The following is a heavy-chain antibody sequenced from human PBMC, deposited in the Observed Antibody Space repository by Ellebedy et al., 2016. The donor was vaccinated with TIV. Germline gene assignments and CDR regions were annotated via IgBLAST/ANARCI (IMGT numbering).Heavy chain of an antibody. Sequence: GESLKISCAASGFTFSSYAMSWVRQAPGKGLEWVSIISSTGSRTYYADSVEGRFIISRDNSKKTLYLQMNSLRAEDTAVYYCARGRSGTYIHHAFDYWGQGTLVTVSS. J-gene: IGHJ4*02. D-gene: IGHD1-14*01. CDR2: ISSTGSRT. CDR1: GFTFSSYA. CDR3: ARGRSGTYIHHAFDY. V-gene: IGHV3-23*01.